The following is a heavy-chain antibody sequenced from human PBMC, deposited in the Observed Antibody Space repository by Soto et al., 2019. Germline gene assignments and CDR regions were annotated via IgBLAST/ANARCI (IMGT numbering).Heavy chain of an antibody. Sequence: ASVKVSCKASGYTFTSYDINWVRQATGQGLERKGWMNPNSGNTGYAQKFQGRVTMTRNTSISTAYMELCSLRSEDTAVYYCARLHYYDSSGYYYGSYYYYGMDVWGQGTTVTVSS. D-gene: IGHD3-22*01. CDR2: MNPNSGNT. CDR1: GYTFTSYD. V-gene: IGHV1-8*01. J-gene: IGHJ6*02. CDR3: ARLHYYDSSGYYYGSYYYYGMDV.